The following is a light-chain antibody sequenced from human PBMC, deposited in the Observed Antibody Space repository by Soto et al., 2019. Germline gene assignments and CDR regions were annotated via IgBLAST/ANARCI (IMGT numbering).Light chain of an antibody. CDR3: QQGHDWPLT. J-gene: IGKJ2*01. V-gene: IGKV3-15*01. CDR1: QSISTE. CDR2: SAS. Sequence: EIGMTQSPATLSVSPGERATLSCRASQSISTELAWYQQKPGQPPRLVIYSASTSATGVPARFTGSGSGSEFTLTISGLQSEDFAVYYCQQGHDWPLTFGQGTRLEI.